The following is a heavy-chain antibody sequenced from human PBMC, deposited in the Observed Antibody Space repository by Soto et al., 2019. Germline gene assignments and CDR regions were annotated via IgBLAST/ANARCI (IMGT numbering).Heavy chain of an antibody. J-gene: IGHJ4*02. D-gene: IGHD1-7*01. Sequence: GGSLRLSCAASGFTFSSYAMHWVRQAPGKGLEWVAVISYDGSNKYYADSVKGRFTISRDNSKNTLYLQMNSLRAEDTAVYYCARDRVLYNWNCFDVFDYWGQGTLVTVSS. CDR2: ISYDGSNK. CDR3: ARDRVLYNWNCFDVFDY. V-gene: IGHV3-30-3*01. CDR1: GFTFSSYA.